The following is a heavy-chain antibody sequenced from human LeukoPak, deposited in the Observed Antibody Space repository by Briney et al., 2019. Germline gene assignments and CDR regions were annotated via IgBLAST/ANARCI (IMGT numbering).Heavy chain of an antibody. CDR3: AREIYGASDPYYFDY. D-gene: IGHD4-17*01. J-gene: IGHJ4*02. CDR2: ISYDGSNK. CDR1: GFTFSSYA. V-gene: IGHV3-30-3*01. Sequence: PGRSLRLSCAASGFTFSSYAMHWVRQAPGKGLEWVAVISYDGSNKYYADSVKGRFTISRDNSKNTLYLQMNSLRAEDTAVYYCAREIYGASDPYYFDYGGQGPLVTVSS.